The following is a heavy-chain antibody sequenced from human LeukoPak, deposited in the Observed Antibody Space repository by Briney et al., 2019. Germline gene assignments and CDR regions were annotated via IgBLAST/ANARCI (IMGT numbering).Heavy chain of an antibody. CDR2: IYYSGST. CDR1: GGSISSSNW. V-gene: IGHV4-30-4*01. Sequence: SETLSLTCAVSGGSISSSNWWSWIRQPPGKGLEWIGYIYYSGSTYYNPSLKSRVTISVDTSKNQFSLKLSSVTAADTAVYYCAREGYSSGWYVDYWGQGTLVTVSS. D-gene: IGHD6-19*01. CDR3: AREGYSSGWYVDY. J-gene: IGHJ4*01.